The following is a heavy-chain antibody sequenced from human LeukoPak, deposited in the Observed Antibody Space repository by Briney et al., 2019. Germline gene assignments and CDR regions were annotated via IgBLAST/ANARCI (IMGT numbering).Heavy chain of an antibody. CDR3: ARLDWYYYDSSGSTFDY. CDR2: INPNSGGT. J-gene: IGHJ4*02. CDR1: GYTFTGYY. Sequence: ASVTVSFTASGYTFTGYYMHWVRQAPGQGLEWMGRINPNSGGTNYAQKFQGRVTMTRDTSISTAYMELSRLRSDDTAVYYCARLDWYYYDSSGSTFDYWGQGTLVTVSS. V-gene: IGHV1-2*06. D-gene: IGHD3-22*01.